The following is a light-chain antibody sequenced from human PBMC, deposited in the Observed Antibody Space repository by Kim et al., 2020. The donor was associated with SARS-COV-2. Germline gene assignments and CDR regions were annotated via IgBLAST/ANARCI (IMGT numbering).Light chain of an antibody. Sequence: SPGERATLSRRASQSVSSYLAWYQQKPGQAPRLLIYDASNRATGIPARFSGSGSGTDFTLTISSLEPEDFAVYYCQQRSNWPQLTFGGGTKVDIK. J-gene: IGKJ4*01. CDR1: QSVSSY. CDR3: QQRSNWPQLT. V-gene: IGKV3-11*01. CDR2: DAS.